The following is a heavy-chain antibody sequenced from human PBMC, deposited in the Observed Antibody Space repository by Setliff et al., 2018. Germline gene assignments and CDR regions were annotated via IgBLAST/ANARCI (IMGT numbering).Heavy chain of an antibody. CDR3: AKPGGWTWPLYYFDY. Sequence: PGGSLRLSCAASGFTFSSYWMHWVRQAPGKGLVWVSRIHSDGSSTSYADSVKGRFTISRDNAKNTLYLQMNSLSAEDTAVYYCAKPGGWTWPLYYFDYWGQGTLVTVSS. CDR2: IHSDGSST. CDR1: GFTFSSYW. V-gene: IGHV3-74*01. D-gene: IGHD2-2*01. J-gene: IGHJ4*02.